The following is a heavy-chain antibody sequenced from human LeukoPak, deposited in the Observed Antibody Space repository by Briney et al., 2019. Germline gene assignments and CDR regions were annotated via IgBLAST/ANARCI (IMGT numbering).Heavy chain of an antibody. J-gene: IGHJ6*04. V-gene: IGHV3-7*05. CDR2: IKQDGTDK. D-gene: IGHD2/OR15-2a*01. CDR1: GFPLSSYW. Sequence: GSLRPSFAASGFPLSSYWMSWVRPAPGKGLEWVANIKQDGTDKYYVDSVKGRFTISRDDAKTSLYLQMNSLRAEDTAVYYCARETFMDVWGEGTTVTVSS. CDR3: ARETFMDV.